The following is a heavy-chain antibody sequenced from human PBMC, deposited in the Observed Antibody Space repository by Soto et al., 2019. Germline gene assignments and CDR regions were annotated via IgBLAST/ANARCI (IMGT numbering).Heavy chain of an antibody. CDR2: ISAYNGNT. D-gene: IGHD2-21*02. V-gene: IGHV1-18*04. J-gene: IGHJ1*01. CDR3: ARDVTPYCGSYCYPGYFHD. CDR1: GYTFPNYG. Sequence: QVQLVQSGVEVKKPGASVKVSCKASGYTFPNYGINWVRQAPGHGLEWMGWISAYNGNTDYAQKLQGRVTMTRDTSTTTSYMEVTKLRYIVTAVYFCARDVTPYCGSYCYPGYFHDWGQGTLVIDPS.